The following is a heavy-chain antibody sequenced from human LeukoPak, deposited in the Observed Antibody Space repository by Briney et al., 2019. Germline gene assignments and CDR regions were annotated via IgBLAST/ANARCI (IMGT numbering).Heavy chain of an antibody. V-gene: IGHV1-2*02. Sequence: GASVKVSCKASGYTFTGYYMHWVRQAPGQGLEWMGWINPNSGGTNYAQKFQGRVTMTRDTSISTAYVELSRLRSGDTAVYYCAMDLVVTAILWYYWGQGTLVTVSS. CDR2: INPNSGGT. J-gene: IGHJ4*02. CDR3: AMDLVVTAILWYY. D-gene: IGHD2-21*02. CDR1: GYTFTGYY.